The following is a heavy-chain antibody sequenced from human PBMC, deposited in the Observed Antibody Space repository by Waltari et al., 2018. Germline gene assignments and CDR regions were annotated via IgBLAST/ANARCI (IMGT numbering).Heavy chain of an antibody. V-gene: IGHV4-59*08. CDR2: IYYSGST. Sequence: QVQLQESGPGLVKPSETLSLTCTVSGGSISSYYWSWIRQPPGKGLEWIGYIYYSGSTNYNPSLKSRVTISVDTSKNQFSLKLSSVTAADTAVYYCASPGMDVWGQGTTVTVSS. CDR1: GGSISSYY. CDR3: ASPGMDV. J-gene: IGHJ6*02.